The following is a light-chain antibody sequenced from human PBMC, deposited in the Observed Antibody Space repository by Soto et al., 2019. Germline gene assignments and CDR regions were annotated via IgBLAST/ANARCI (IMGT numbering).Light chain of an antibody. J-gene: IGLJ1*01. V-gene: IGLV1-51*02. CDR3: GTWDSSLSAYV. CDR1: SSNIGNNY. CDR2: ENN. Sequence: HSVLTRPPSVSAAPGQKVTISCSGGSSNIGNNYVSWYQQLPGTAPKPLIYENNKRPSGIPDRFSGSKSGTSATLGITGLQTGDEADYYCGTWDSSLSAYVFGTGTKLTVL.